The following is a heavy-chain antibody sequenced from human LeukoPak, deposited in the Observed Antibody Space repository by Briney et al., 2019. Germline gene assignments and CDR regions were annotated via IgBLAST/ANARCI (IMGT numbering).Heavy chain of an antibody. CDR1: GFTFSHYG. Sequence: TGGSLRLSCVASGFTFSHYGMHWVRQAPGKGLEWVAVIWSDGTNQFYADSVKGRFTISRDDSQKRVFLQMTSLRAEDTAIYYCAKDARRGFDYSNSLQYWGRGTLVTVS. D-gene: IGHD4-11*01. CDR2: IWSDGTNQ. J-gene: IGHJ4*02. CDR3: AKDARRGFDYSNSLQY. V-gene: IGHV3-33*06.